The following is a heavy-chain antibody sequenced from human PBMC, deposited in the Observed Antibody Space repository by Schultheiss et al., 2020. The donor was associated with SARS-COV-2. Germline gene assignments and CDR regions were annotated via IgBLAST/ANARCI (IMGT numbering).Heavy chain of an antibody. CDR2: ISAYNGNT. CDR1: GYTFTSYG. J-gene: IGHJ4*02. CDR3: ARDHWYCSGGSCYYDY. D-gene: IGHD2-15*01. V-gene: IGHV1-18*01. Sequence: ASVKVSCKASGYTFTSYGISWVRQAPGQGLEWMGWISAYNGNTNYAQKLQGRVTMTTDTSTSTAYMELRSLRSDDTAVYYCARDHWYCSGGSCYYDYWGQGTLVTAPQ.